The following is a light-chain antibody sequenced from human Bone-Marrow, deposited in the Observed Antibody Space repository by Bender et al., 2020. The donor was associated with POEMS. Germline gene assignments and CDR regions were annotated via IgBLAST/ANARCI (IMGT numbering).Light chain of an antibody. CDR1: NIGSRT. J-gene: IGLJ3*02. Sequence: SYVLTQPPSVSVAPGQTARIPCGGNNIGSRTVQWYQQKPGQAPVLAVYDDSDRPSGIPERFSGSNSGNTAALTISRVEAGDEADYYCQVWDDTSDRGVFGGGTKLTVL. CDR2: DDS. V-gene: IGLV3-21*02. CDR3: QVWDDTSDRGV.